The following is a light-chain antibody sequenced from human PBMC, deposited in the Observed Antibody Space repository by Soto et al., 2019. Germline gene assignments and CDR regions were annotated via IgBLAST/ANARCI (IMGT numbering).Light chain of an antibody. V-gene: IGLV1-44*01. CDR1: SSNIGSNT. CDR3: AAWDDSLNGPVV. Sequence: AVVTQPPSASGTPGQRVTISCSGSSSNIGSNTVNWYQQLPGTAPKLHIYSNNQRPSGVPDRFSGSKSGTSASLAISGLQSEDEADYYCAAWDDSLNGPVVFGGGTKLTVL. J-gene: IGLJ2*01. CDR2: SNN.